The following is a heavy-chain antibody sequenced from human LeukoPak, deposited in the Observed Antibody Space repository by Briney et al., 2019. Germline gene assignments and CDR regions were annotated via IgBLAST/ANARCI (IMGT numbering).Heavy chain of an antibody. CDR3: QYYYDSSGYYSGFDY. CDR2: IIPIFGTA. Sequence: GASVKVSCKASGYTFSSYAMNWVRQAPGQGLEWMGGIIPIFGTANYAQKFQGRVTITADESTSTAYMELSSLRSEDTAVYYCQYYYDSSGYYSGFDYWGQGTLVTVSS. J-gene: IGHJ4*02. CDR1: GYTFSSYA. V-gene: IGHV1-69*13. D-gene: IGHD3-22*01.